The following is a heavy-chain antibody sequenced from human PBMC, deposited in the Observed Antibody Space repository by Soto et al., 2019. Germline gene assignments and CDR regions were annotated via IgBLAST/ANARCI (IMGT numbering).Heavy chain of an antibody. V-gene: IGHV3-30*18. Sequence: VQLVESGGGVVQPGRSLRLSCAASGFTFSSYGMHWVRQAPGKGLEWVAVISYDGSNKYYADSVKGRFTISRDKSQNTLYLQMNSLRAEDKAVYYCAKDLYCSGGSCYSVYYYYGMDVWGQGTTVTVSS. D-gene: IGHD2-15*01. CDR3: AKDLYCSGGSCYSVYYYYGMDV. CDR2: ISYDGSNK. CDR1: GFTFSSYG. J-gene: IGHJ6*02.